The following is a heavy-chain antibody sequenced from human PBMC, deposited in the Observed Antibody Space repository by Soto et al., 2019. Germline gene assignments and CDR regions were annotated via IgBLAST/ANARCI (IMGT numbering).Heavy chain of an antibody. V-gene: IGHV1-69*13. J-gene: IGHJ4*02. Sequence: EASVKVSCKASGGTFSSYAISWVRQAPGQGLEWMGGIIPIFGTANYAQKFQGRVTITADESTSTAYMELGSLRSEDTAVYYCARDLYGGFDYWGQGTLVTVSS. D-gene: IGHD4-17*01. CDR2: IIPIFGTA. CDR3: ARDLYGGFDY. CDR1: GGTFSSYA.